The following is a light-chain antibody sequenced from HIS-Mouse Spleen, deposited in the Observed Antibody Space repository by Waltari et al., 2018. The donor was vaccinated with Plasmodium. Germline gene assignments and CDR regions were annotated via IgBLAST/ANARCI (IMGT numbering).Light chain of an antibody. V-gene: IGKV3-15*01. Sequence: EIVMTQSPATLSVSPGERATLSCRASQSVSSNLAWYQQKPGQAPRLRIYGASTRATGIPARCSGSGAGTKFTLTISSLQSEDFAVYYCQQYNNWSFTFGPGTKVDIK. CDR1: QSVSSN. J-gene: IGKJ3*01. CDR2: GAS. CDR3: QQYNNWSFT.